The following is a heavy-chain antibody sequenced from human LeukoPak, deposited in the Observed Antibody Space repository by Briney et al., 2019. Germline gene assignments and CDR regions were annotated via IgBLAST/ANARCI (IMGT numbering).Heavy chain of an antibody. CDR1: GFTFSSYG. Sequence: GRSLRLACAASGFTFSSYGMHWVRQAPGKGLEWVAVIWYDGSNKYYADSVKGRFTISRDNSKNTLYLQMNSLRAEDTAVYYCARDRHSSSWYDFGYWGQGTLVTVSS. D-gene: IGHD6-13*01. CDR2: IWYDGSNK. V-gene: IGHV3-33*01. J-gene: IGHJ4*02. CDR3: ARDRHSSSWYDFGY.